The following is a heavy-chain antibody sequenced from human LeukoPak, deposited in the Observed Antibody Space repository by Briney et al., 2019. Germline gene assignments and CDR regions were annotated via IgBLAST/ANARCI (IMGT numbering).Heavy chain of an antibody. CDR2: IYPGDSDT. J-gene: IGHJ6*02. CDR3: ARARGRYYYYYGMDV. V-gene: IGHV5-51*01. CDR1: GYSFTSYW. Sequence: GESLKISCKGSGYSFTSYWIGWVRQMPGKGLEWMGIIYPGDSDTRYSPSFQGQVTIPADKSISTAYLQWSSLKASDTAMYYCARARGRYYYYYGMDVWGQGTTVTVSS.